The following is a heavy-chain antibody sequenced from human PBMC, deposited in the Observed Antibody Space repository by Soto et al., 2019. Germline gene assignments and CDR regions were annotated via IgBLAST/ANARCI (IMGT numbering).Heavy chain of an antibody. V-gene: IGHV4-30-4*01. Sequence: SETLYLTCTVSGGSISSDDYYWSWIRQAPGRGLEWIGYIHSSGSIYYNPSLKSRATMSIDTAGNQFSLKVSSVTVADTAVYYCARDLDGLHDDTSGPFPRPGWGQGTLVTVSS. CDR2: IHSSGSI. D-gene: IGHD3-22*01. CDR3: ARDLDGLHDDTSGPFPRPG. CDR1: GGSISSDDYY. J-gene: IGHJ1*01.